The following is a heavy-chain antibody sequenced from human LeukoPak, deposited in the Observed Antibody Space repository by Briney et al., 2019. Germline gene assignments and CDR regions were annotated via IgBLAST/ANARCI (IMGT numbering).Heavy chain of an antibody. CDR3: ARALETRYRSSCSRCHFDY. V-gene: IGHV3-11*06. CDR2: ISSSSSNI. Sequence: GGSLRLSCAASGFTFSDYYMSWIRQAPGKGLEWVSYISSSSSNINYADSVKGRFTISRDNAKNSLYLQMNSLRAEDTAVYYCARALETRYRSSCSRCHFDYWGQGTLVTVSS. J-gene: IGHJ4*02. CDR1: GFTFSDYY. D-gene: IGHD6-13*01.